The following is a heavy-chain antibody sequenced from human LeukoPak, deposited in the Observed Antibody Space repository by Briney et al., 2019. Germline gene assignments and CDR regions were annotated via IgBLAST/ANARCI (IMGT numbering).Heavy chain of an antibody. V-gene: IGHV4-38-2*02. Sequence: PSETLSLTCTVSGYSISSGYYWGWIRQPPGKGLEWIGSIYHSGSTYYNPSLKSRVTISIDTSKNQFSLRLSSVTAADTAIYYCARPRFNLVSPIDYWDQGTLVTVSS. D-gene: IGHD3-3*01. J-gene: IGHJ4*02. CDR1: GYSISSGYY. CDR3: ARPRFNLVSPIDY. CDR2: IYHSGST.